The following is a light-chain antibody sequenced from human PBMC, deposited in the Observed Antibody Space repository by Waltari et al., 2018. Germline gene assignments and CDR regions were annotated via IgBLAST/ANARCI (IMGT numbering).Light chain of an antibody. J-gene: IGKJ2*01. V-gene: IGKV1-27*01. CDR1: QGINRE. CDR3: QQDYTTPYT. CDR2: AAS. Sequence: DIQMTQSPSSLSASVGERVTVTCRASQGINRELGWYQQKPGKAPTLLIYAASSLQTGVSSRFSGSGSGTDFTLTISSLQPEDVATYYCQQDYTTPYTFGQGTKVEIK.